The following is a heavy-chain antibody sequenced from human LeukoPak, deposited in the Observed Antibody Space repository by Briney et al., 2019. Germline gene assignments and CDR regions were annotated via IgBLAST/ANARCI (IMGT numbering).Heavy chain of an antibody. V-gene: IGHV3-21*01. J-gene: IGHJ4*02. CDR3: ASDYYGSGNFDY. CDR1: GFTFRRYS. Sequence: GGSLRLSCAASGFTFRRYSMNWVRQAPGRGLEWVSYISSSSSYIYYAASVKGRFTISRDNAKNSLYLQMNSLRAEDTAVYYCASDYYGSGNFDYWGQGTLVTVSS. D-gene: IGHD3-10*01. CDR2: ISSSSSYI.